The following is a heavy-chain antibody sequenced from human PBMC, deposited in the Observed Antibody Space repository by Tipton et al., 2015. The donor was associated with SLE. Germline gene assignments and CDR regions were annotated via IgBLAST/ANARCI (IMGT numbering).Heavy chain of an antibody. J-gene: IGHJ4*02. Sequence: SLRLSCAASGFAFYDYTMHWVRQAPGKSLEWVSLINWDGDFTHYADSVKGRFTISRDNSENSLYLQMNSLTTEDTALYYCAATGDLRTFDYWGQGTLVTVSA. CDR2: INWDGDFT. D-gene: IGHD7-27*01. CDR3: AATGDLRTFDY. V-gene: IGHV3-43*01. CDR1: GFAFYDYT.